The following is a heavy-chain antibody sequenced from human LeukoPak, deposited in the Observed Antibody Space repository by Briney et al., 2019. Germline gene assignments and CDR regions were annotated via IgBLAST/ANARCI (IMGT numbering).Heavy chain of an antibody. V-gene: IGHV4-59*12. D-gene: IGHD3-22*01. CDR2: IYDSGST. CDR3: ARGPRVTITMIVVVSKRRDWFDP. J-gene: IGHJ5*02. CDR1: GGSISSYY. Sequence: SETLSLTCTVSGGSISSYYWSWIRQPPGKGLEWIGYIYDSGSTNYNPSLKSRVTISVDTSKNQFSLKLSSVTAADTAVYYCARGPRVTITMIVVVSKRRDWFDPWGQGTLVTVSS.